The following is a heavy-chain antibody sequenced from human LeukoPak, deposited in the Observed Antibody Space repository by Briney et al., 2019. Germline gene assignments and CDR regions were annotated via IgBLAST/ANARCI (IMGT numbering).Heavy chain of an antibody. CDR2: IYYSGST. CDR1: GGSISSYY. Sequence: SETLSLTCTVSGGSISSYYWSWIRQPPGKGLEWIGYIYYSGSTNYNPSLKSRVTISVDTSKNQFSLKLSSVTAADTAVYYCARDLGYSYGYGGYWGQGTLVTVSS. CDR3: ARDLGYSYGYGGY. V-gene: IGHV4-59*01. J-gene: IGHJ4*02. D-gene: IGHD5-18*01.